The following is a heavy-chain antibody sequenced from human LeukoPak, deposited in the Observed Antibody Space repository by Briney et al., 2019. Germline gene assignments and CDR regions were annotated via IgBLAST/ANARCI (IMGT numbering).Heavy chain of an antibody. Sequence: SSETLSLTCTVSGGSITSGEHYCSWIRQPPGKGLEWIGYIYYSGSTYYNPSLKSRVTISVDTSKNQFSLKLSSVTAADTAVYYCARDRYFYDSSGYYYYFDYWGQGTLVTVSS. CDR2: IYYSGST. CDR3: ARDRYFYDSSGYYYYFDY. D-gene: IGHD3-22*01. J-gene: IGHJ4*02. CDR1: GGSITSGEHY. V-gene: IGHV4-30-4*01.